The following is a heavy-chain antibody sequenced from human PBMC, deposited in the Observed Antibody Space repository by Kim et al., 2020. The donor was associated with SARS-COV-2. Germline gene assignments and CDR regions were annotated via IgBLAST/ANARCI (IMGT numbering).Heavy chain of an antibody. V-gene: IGHV1-3*01. Sequence: YSQNFQGRVTFKRDTSATTAYMELTRLTFKDTAVYYCAREGSGSYNWLDPWGQGTLVTVSS. CDR3: AREGSGSYNWLDP. D-gene: IGHD3-10*01. J-gene: IGHJ5*02.